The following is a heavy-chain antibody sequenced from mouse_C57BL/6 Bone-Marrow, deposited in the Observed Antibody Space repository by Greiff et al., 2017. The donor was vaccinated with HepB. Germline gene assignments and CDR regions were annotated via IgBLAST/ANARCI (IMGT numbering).Heavy chain of an antibody. Sequence: QVQLKQPGAELVKPGASVKLSCKASGYTFTSYWMQWVKQRPGQGLEWIGEIDPSDSYTNYNQKFKGKATLTVDTSSSTAYMQLSSLTSEDSAVYYCARWGITTVEERTYWGQGTLVTVSA. D-gene: IGHD1-1*01. J-gene: IGHJ3*01. CDR3: ARWGITTVEERTY. V-gene: IGHV1-50*01. CDR2: IDPSDSYT. CDR1: GYTFTSYW.